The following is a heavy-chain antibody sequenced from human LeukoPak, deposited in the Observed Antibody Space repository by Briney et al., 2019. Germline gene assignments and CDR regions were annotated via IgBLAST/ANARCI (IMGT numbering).Heavy chain of an antibody. D-gene: IGHD3-10*01. J-gene: IGHJ5*02. CDR3: VRVGFGVTPWFDP. CDR1: GGSISSYY. CDR2: IYYGGST. V-gene: IGHV4-59*01. Sequence: SETLSLTCTVSGGSISSYYWSWIRQPPGEGLEWIGYIYYGGSTNYNPSLKSRVTISVDTSKNQFSLKLSSVTAADTAVYYCVRVGFGVTPWFDPWGQGTLVTVSS.